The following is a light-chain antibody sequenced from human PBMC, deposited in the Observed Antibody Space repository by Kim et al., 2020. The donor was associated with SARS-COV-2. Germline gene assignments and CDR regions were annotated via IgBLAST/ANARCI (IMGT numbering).Light chain of an antibody. V-gene: IGLV3-21*01. J-gene: IGLJ2*01. CDR2: YDS. Sequence: QGKPARITCGGSNDGSKTVHWYQQKPGPAPILVIHYDSDRPSGIPARFSGSHSGNTATLTISRVEAGDEADYYCQVWDSSSDHVIFGGGTQLTVL. CDR3: QVWDSSSDHVI. CDR1: NDGSKT.